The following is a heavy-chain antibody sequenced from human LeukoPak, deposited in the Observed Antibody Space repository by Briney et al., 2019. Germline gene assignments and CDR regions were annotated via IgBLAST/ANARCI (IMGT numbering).Heavy chain of an antibody. Sequence: SETLSLTCTVSGGSVSSDNYYWSWIRQPPGRGLEWIGYIYYSGSTNYNPSLKSRVTISVDTSKNQFSLKLSSVTAADTAVYYCAKGGHSSGWYHDYWGQGTLVTISS. J-gene: IGHJ4*02. CDR1: GGSVSSDNYY. CDR2: IYYSGST. D-gene: IGHD6-19*01. V-gene: IGHV4-61*01. CDR3: AKGGHSSGWYHDY.